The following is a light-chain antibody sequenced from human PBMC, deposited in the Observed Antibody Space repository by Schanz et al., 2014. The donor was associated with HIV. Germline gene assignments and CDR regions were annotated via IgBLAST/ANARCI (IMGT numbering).Light chain of an antibody. CDR1: QDISTY. V-gene: IGKV1-6*01. CDR2: AAS. Sequence: IQLSQSPSFLSASVGDRVTVTCRASQDISTYLAWYQQKPGKAPKVLIYAASSLQSGVPSRFTGSGSGTDFTLTISSLQSEDFATYYCLQDYNYPWTFGQGTKVEMK. CDR3: LQDYNYPWT. J-gene: IGKJ1*01.